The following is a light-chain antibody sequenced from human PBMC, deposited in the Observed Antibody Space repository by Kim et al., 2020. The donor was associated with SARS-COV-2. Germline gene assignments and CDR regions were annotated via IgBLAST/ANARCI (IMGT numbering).Light chain of an antibody. CDR1: SSNIASNT. CDR2: NDY. Sequence: SELTQPPSASGTPGQRVTISCSGSSSNIASNTVNWYQQLPGTAPKLLMYNDYQRPSGVPDRFSGSKSGTSASLAISGLQAEDEADFYCAAWDESLNAWVFGGGTQLTVL. V-gene: IGLV1-44*01. CDR3: AAWDESLNAWV. J-gene: IGLJ3*02.